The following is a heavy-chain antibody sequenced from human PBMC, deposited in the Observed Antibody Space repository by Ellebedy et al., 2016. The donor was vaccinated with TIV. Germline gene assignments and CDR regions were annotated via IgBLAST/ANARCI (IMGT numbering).Heavy chain of an antibody. V-gene: IGHV4-39*01. Sequence: MPSETLSLTCTVSGGSISSSSYYWGWIRQPPGKGPEWIGSIYYSGSTYYNPSLKSRVTISVDTSKNQFSLKLSSVTAADTAVYYCARRAGWSYYFDYWGQGTLVTVSS. CDR2: IYYSGST. D-gene: IGHD6-19*01. J-gene: IGHJ4*02. CDR1: GGSISSSSYY. CDR3: ARRAGWSYYFDY.